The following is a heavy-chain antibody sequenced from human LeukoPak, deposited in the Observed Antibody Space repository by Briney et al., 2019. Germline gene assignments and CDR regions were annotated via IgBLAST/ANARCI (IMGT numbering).Heavy chain of an antibody. J-gene: IGHJ5*02. CDR2: ISGSGGST. CDR1: GFTFSSYG. CDR3: AKDVDTAMVTWFDP. Sequence: GGSLRLSCAASGFTFSSYGMHWVRQAPGKGLEWVSAISGSGGSTYYADSVKGRFTISRDNSKNTLYLQMNSLRAEDTAVYYCAKDVDTAMVTWFDPWGQGTLVTVSS. V-gene: IGHV3-23*01. D-gene: IGHD5-18*01.